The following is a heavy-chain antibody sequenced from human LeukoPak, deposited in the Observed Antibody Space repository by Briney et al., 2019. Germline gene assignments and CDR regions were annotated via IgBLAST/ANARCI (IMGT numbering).Heavy chain of an antibody. V-gene: IGHV4-30-4*01. CDR1: GGSISSGDYY. CDR2: IYYSGST. J-gene: IGHJ4*02. D-gene: IGHD4-17*01. Sequence: SETLSLTCTVSGGSISSGDYYWRWIRQPPGKGLEWIGYIYYSGSTYYNPSLKSRVTISVATSKNQFSLKLSSVTAADTAVYYCARASDYGDPRGFDCWGQGTLVTVSS. CDR3: ARASDYGDPRGFDC.